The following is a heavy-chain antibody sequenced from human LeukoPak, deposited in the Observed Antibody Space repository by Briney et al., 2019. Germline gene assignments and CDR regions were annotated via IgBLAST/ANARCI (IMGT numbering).Heavy chain of an antibody. J-gene: IGHJ4*02. D-gene: IGHD3-9*01. CDR1: GFTFTSYG. CDR2: ISGSGGST. Sequence: PGGSLRLSCAASGFTFTSYGMSWVRQAPGKGLEWVSTISGSGGSTYYADSVKGRFTISRDNSKNTLYLQMNSLRAEDTAVYYCARGADSGYSSDNWGQGTLVSVSS. CDR3: ARGADSGYSSDN. V-gene: IGHV3-23*01.